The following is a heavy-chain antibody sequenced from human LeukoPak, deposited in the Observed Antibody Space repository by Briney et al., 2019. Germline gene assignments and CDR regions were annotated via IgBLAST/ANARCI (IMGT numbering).Heavy chain of an antibody. D-gene: IGHD2-21*01. CDR2: IYTDSTI. V-gene: IGHV3-48*03. J-gene: IGHJ4*02. CDR1: GFTFSSYA. CDR3: ARASNSPFDF. Sequence: GGSLRLSCAASGFTFSSYAMSRLRQAPGKGLEWVSHIYTDSTIYQADSVKGRFTISRDNAKNSLYLQMNGLRAEDTAVYYCARASNSPFDFWGQGTLVTVSS.